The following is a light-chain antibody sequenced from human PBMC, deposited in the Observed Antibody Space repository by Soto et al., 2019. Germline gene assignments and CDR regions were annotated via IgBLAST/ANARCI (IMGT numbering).Light chain of an antibody. Sequence: DIQMTQSPSSLSASVGDRVTITCQASQTINNYLNWYQQKPGRAPKLLIDDASNLEAGVPSRFRGSGSGTDFTFTISRLQPEDIAPYYCQQYENLPTFGQGTRLEIK. CDR1: QTINNY. V-gene: IGKV1-33*01. CDR3: QQYENLPT. J-gene: IGKJ5*01. CDR2: DAS.